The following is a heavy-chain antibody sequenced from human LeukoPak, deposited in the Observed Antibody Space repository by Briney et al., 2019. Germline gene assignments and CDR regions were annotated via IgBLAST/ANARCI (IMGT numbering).Heavy chain of an antibody. V-gene: IGHV3-23*01. CDR3: AKGLEYCSGGTCYRIPDV. J-gene: IGHJ6*02. CDR1: AFTFTNYA. Sequence: GGSLRLSCAVSAFTFTNYAMSWVRQAPGKGLECVSAISGSGGSIYYADSVKGRFTISRDNSQNTLYLQMNSLRAEDTAVYYCAKGLEYCSGGTCYRIPDVWGQGTTVTVSS. CDR2: ISGSGGSI. D-gene: IGHD2-15*01.